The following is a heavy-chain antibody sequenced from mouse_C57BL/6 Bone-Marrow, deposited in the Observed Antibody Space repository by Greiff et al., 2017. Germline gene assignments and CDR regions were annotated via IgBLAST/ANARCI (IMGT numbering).Heavy chain of an antibody. V-gene: IGHV1-50*01. J-gene: IGHJ2*01. Sequence: QVHLQQPGAELVKPGASVKLSCKASGYTFTSYWMPWVQQRPGQGLEWIGEIDPSDSYTNYNQQFKGKATLTVDTSSSAAYMQLSSLTSEDAAVYYCALDYYFDYWGQGTTLTVSS. CDR1: GYTFTSYW. CDR2: IDPSDSYT. CDR3: ALDYYFDY.